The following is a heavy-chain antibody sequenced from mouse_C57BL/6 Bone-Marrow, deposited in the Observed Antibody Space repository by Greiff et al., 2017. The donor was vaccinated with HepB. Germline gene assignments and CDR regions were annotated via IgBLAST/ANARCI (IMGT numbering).Heavy chain of an antibody. Sequence: DVQLVESGGGLVKPGGSLKLSCAASGFTFSDYGMHWVRQAPEKGLEWVAYISSGSSTIYYADTVKGRFTISRDNAKNTLFLQMTSLRSEDTAMYYCARPVPTFFAYWGQGTLVTVSA. D-gene: IGHD1-1*01. CDR2: ISSGSSTI. CDR3: ARPVPTFFAY. V-gene: IGHV5-17*01. CDR1: GFTFSDYG. J-gene: IGHJ3*01.